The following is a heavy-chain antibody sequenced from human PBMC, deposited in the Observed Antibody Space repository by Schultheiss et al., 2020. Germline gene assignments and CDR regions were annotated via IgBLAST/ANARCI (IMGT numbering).Heavy chain of an antibody. D-gene: IGHD6-19*01. CDR1: GGSISSYY. V-gene: IGHV4-4*08. CDR3: ARVYSSGWYSLDY. J-gene: IGHJ4*02. CDR2: IYSSGST. Sequence: SETLSLTCTVSGGSISSYYWSWIRQPPGKGLEWIGYIYSSGSTYYNPSLKSRVTISVDTSKNQFSLKLSSVTAADTAVYYCARVYSSGWYSLDYWGQGTLVTVSS.